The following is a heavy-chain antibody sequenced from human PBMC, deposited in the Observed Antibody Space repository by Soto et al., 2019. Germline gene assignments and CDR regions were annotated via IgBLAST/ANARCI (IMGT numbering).Heavy chain of an antibody. V-gene: IGHV4-59*01. CDR3: AKAYCGGDCYSDAFDI. J-gene: IGHJ3*02. Sequence: PSETLSLTCTVSGGSISSYYWSWIRQPPGKGLEWIGYIYYSGSTNYNPSLKSRVTISVDTSKNQFSLKLSSVTAADTAVYYCAKAYCGGDCYSDAFDIWGQGTMVTVS. CDR2: IYYSGST. CDR1: GGSISSYY. D-gene: IGHD2-21*02.